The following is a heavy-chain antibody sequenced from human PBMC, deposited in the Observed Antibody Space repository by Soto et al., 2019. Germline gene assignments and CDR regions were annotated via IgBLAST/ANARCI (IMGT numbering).Heavy chain of an antibody. V-gene: IGHV4-38-2*01. CDR3: ARGEDAFFYYGLDV. CDR1: GYSISSGYY. CDR2: IYHNGRT. J-gene: IGHJ6*02. Sequence: LSLTCAVSGYSISSGYYWGWVRQPPGQGPEWIGTIYHNGRTYYNPSLKSRVTMSVDTSKSQFSLKLTSVTAADTAVYYCARGEDAFFYYGLDVWGQGITVTVSS.